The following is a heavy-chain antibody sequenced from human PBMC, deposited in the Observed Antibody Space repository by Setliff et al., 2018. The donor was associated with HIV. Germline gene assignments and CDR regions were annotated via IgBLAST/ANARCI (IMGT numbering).Heavy chain of an antibody. CDR1: GGTFSSYA. J-gene: IGHJ4*02. V-gene: IGHV1-69*13. CDR3: ARGAPPGNPGHLDY. D-gene: IGHD6-13*01. CDR2: IIPMYDPP. Sequence: SVKVSCKASGGTFSSYAISWVRQAPGQGLEWMGEIIPMYDPPVYAQRFQGRVTITADESTTTVYMELSSLISDDTATYFCARGAPPGNPGHLDYWGQGTLVTVSS.